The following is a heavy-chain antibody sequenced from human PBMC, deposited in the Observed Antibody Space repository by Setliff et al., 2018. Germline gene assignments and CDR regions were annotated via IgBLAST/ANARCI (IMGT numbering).Heavy chain of an antibody. CDR3: ARGRAGHSGH. CDR2: IYYSGST. Sequence: SETLSLTCGASGGSFSDYYWSWIRQPPGKGLEWIGYIYYSGSTSYYNPSLKSRVTISVDTSKNQFSLKLSSVTAADTAVYYCARGRAGHSGHWGQGTPVTVSS. J-gene: IGHJ4*02. CDR1: GGSFSDYY. D-gene: IGHD6-19*01. V-gene: IGHV4-30-4*08.